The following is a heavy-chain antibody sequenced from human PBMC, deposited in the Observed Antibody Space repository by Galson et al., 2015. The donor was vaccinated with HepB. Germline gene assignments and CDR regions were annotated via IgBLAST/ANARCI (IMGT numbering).Heavy chain of an antibody. Sequence: CAISGDSVSSNSVAWSWIRQSPSRGLEWLGTTYFRSKWYLDYSVSMKSRIIITPDTSKNQFPLQLNFVTPEDTAVYYCVRGQSRTYNIWGQGAMVTVSS. CDR3: VRGQSRTYNI. CDR1: GDSVSSNSVA. CDR2: TYFRSKWYL. D-gene: IGHD3-16*01. J-gene: IGHJ3*02. V-gene: IGHV6-1*01.